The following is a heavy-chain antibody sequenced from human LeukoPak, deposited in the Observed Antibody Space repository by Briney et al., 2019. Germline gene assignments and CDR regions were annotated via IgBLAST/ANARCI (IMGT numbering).Heavy chain of an antibody. CDR1: GFTFDDYT. CDR2: ISWDGGST. CDR3: ARDPGTVTTYFDY. D-gene: IGHD4-17*01. Sequence: PGGSLRLSCAASGFTFDDYTMHWVRQAPGKGLEWVSLISWDGGSTYYADSVKGRFTISRDNSKNTLYLQMYSLRAEDTAVYYCARDPGTVTTYFDYWGQGTLVTVSS. J-gene: IGHJ4*02. V-gene: IGHV3-43*01.